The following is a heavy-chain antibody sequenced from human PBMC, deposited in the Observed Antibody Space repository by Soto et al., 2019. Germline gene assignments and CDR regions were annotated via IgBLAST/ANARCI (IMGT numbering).Heavy chain of an antibody. Sequence: QVQLQESGPGLVKPSQTLSLTCTVSGGSISSGGYYWSWIRQHPGKGLEWIGYIYYSGSTYYNPSLKSRVTISVDTAKNQVSLKLSSVTAADTAVYYCARVPGDYYDSSGYSLVQVNAFDIWGQGTMVTFSS. V-gene: IGHV4-31*03. CDR3: ARVPGDYYDSSGYSLVQVNAFDI. CDR2: IYYSGST. D-gene: IGHD3-22*01. CDR1: GGSISSGGYY. J-gene: IGHJ3*02.